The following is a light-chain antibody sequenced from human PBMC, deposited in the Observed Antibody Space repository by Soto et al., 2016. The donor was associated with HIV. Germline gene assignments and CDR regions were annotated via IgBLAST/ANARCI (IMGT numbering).Light chain of an antibody. CDR2: QHT. V-gene: IGLV3-1*01. CDR3: QAWDSSTVV. CDR1: KLGDKY. Sequence: SNELTQPPSVSVSPGQTASITCSGDKLGDKYASWYQQKPGQSPVLVIYQHTKRPSGIPERFSGSNSGNTATLTISGTQAMDEADYYCQAWDSSTVVFGGGTKLDRP. J-gene: IGLJ2*01.